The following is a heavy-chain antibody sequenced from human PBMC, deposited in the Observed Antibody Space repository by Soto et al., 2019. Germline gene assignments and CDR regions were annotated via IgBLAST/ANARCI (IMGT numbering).Heavy chain of an antibody. CDR1: GFAFSNYA. CDR2: IDSRTPNT. J-gene: IGHJ4*02. Sequence: SLRLSCAASGFAFSNYAMNWVRQAPGKGLEWVSTIDSRTPNTHYADSVEGRFTISRDNSRNTVDLQMNSLRAEDTALYYCVSWMSAHLDYWGRGTLVTVSS. CDR3: VSWMSAHLDY. V-gene: IGHV3-23*01. D-gene: IGHD2-2*03.